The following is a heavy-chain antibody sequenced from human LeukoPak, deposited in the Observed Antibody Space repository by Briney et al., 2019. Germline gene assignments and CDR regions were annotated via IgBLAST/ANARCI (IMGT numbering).Heavy chain of an antibody. D-gene: IGHD6-6*01. J-gene: IGHJ4*02. CDR2: IKEDGSEK. Sequence: GGSLRLSCAASGFTFSSYWMHWVRQAPGKGLEWVANIKEDGSEKYYVDSVKGRFTISRDNAKNSLYLQMNSLRVEDSAVYYCARAHSSSRYTTVDCWGQGTLVTVSS. CDR3: ARAHSSSRYTTVDC. V-gene: IGHV3-7*04. CDR1: GFTFSSYW.